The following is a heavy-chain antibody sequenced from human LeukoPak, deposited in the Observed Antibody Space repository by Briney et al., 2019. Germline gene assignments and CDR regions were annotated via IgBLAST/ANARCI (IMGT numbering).Heavy chain of an antibody. CDR1: GGSFSGYY. Sequence: PSETLSLTCAVYGGSFSGYYWSWIRQPPGKGLEWIGEINHSGSTNYNPSLKSRVTISVDTSKNQFSLKLSSVTAADTAVYYCARGNCSGGSCYGHFDYWGQGTLVTVSS. J-gene: IGHJ4*02. CDR2: INHSGST. CDR3: ARGNCSGGSCYGHFDY. D-gene: IGHD2-15*01. V-gene: IGHV4-34*01.